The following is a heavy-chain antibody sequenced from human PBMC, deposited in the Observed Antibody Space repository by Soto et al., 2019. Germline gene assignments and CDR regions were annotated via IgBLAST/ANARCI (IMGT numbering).Heavy chain of an antibody. Sequence: QVQLQESGPGLVKPSETLSLTCTVSGGSISSYYWSWIRQPPGKGLEWIGYIYYSGSTNYNPSLKSRVTISVDTSKNQFSLKLSSVTAADTAVYYCATRAADYDFWSGYYSYYYYMDVWGKGTTVTVSS. CDR3: ATRAADYDFWSGYYSYYYYMDV. V-gene: IGHV4-59*08. J-gene: IGHJ6*03. CDR2: IYYSGST. CDR1: GGSISSYY. D-gene: IGHD3-3*01.